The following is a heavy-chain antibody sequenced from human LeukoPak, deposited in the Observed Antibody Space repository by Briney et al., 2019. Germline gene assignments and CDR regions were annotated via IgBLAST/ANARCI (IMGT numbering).Heavy chain of an antibody. V-gene: IGHV3-74*01. Sequence: SGGSLRLSCAASGFTFNYFWMHWVRHVPGKGLVWVSGINNNGTATYYADSVKGRFTISRDNAKNTVYLQMNGLRAEDTTVYYCATVIEYWGQGTLVTVSS. J-gene: IGHJ4*02. CDR3: ATVIEY. D-gene: IGHD2-21*01. CDR2: INNNGTAT. CDR1: GFTFNYFW.